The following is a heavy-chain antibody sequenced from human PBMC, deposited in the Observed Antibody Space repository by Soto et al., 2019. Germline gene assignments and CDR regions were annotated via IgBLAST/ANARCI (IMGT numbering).Heavy chain of an antibody. CDR1: GDTFTNYA. CDR3: ARDVLVQAALKVYYYYGMDV. V-gene: IGHV1-18*01. D-gene: IGHD2-2*01. CDR2: IIPIFGTA. J-gene: IGHJ6*02. Sequence: ASVTVSLHAAGDTFTNYAFILVRQAPGQGLELLGGIIPIFGTADYAQKLQGRVTMTTDTSTSTAYMELRSLRSDDTAVYYCARDVLVQAALKVYYYYGMDVWGQGTTVTVSS.